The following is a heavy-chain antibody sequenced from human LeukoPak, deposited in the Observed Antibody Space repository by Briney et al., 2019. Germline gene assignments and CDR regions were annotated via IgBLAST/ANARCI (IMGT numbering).Heavy chain of an antibody. Sequence: SETLSLTCAVSGYSISSNDWWGWIRQPPGKGLEWIGYIYYSGSTYYNPSLKSRVTMSVDTSKNQFSLKLSSVTAVDTAVYYCARNLGLWYDAFDIWGQGTRVTVSS. CDR3: ARNLGLWYDAFDI. D-gene: IGHD5-18*01. V-gene: IGHV4-28*01. CDR2: IYYSGST. J-gene: IGHJ3*02. CDR1: GYSISSNDW.